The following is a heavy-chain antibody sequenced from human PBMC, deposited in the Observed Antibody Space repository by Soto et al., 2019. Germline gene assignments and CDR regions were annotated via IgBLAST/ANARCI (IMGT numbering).Heavy chain of an antibody. J-gene: IGHJ4*02. CDR1: GFTFSSYS. CDR2: ISSSSSYI. CDR3: ERDIDYYDSSGYYRDY. V-gene: IGHV3-21*01. D-gene: IGHD3-22*01. Sequence: EVQLVESGGGLVKPGGSLRLSCAASGFTFSSYSMNWVRQAPGKGLEWVSSISSSSSYIYYADSVKGRFTISRDNAKNSLYLQMNSLRAEDTAVYYCERDIDYYDSSGYYRDYWGQGTLVTVSS.